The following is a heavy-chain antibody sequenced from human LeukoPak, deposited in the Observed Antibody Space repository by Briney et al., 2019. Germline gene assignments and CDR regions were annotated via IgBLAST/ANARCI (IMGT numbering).Heavy chain of an antibody. D-gene: IGHD3-10*01. Sequence: GGSLRLSCAASGFTFSDYYMSWIRQAPGKGLEWLSYTSSSSSYTNYADSVKGRFTISRDNAKNSLYLQMNSLRAEGTAVYYCASCGSGSYRLDAFDIWGQGTMVTVSS. CDR3: ASCGSGSYRLDAFDI. J-gene: IGHJ3*02. CDR1: GFTFSDYY. CDR2: TSSSSSYT. V-gene: IGHV3-11*03.